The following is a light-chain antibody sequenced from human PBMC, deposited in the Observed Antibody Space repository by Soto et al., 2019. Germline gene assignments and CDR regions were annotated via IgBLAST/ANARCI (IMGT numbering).Light chain of an antibody. J-gene: IGKJ4*01. CDR2: DAF. Sequence: EIVLTQSPVTLSLSPGERATLSCRASQSVSTYLAWYQQKPGKAPRLLIYDAFKRATGVPARFSGSGSGTDFTLTISSLEPEDCAVDYCQHRSNWPSTFGGGTKVEIK. CDR1: QSVSTY. V-gene: IGKV3-11*01. CDR3: QHRSNWPST.